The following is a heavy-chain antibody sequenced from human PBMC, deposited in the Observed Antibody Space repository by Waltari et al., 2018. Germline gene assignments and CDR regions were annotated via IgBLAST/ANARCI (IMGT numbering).Heavy chain of an antibody. J-gene: IGHJ3*02. CDR2: INPNSGGT. Sequence: QVQLMQSGAAVEKPRALVKVSRKASGYTSTASSIHWVRQAPGQGLEWMGWINPNSGGTNLAQKFQGRVTMTRDTSISTAYMDLRRLRSDDEAVYYCARGLLHIAVHDAFDIWGQGTTVTVSS. CDR3: ARGLLHIAVHDAFDI. D-gene: IGHD2-15*01. CDR1: GYTSTASS. V-gene: IGHV1-2*02.